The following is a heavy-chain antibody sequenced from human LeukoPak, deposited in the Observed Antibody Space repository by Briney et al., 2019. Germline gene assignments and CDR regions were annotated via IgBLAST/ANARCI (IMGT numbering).Heavy chain of an antibody. CDR2: INPNSGGT. J-gene: IGHJ4*02. CDR1: GYTFTSYY. D-gene: IGHD3-10*01. V-gene: IGHV1-2*02. Sequence: ASVKVSCKASGYTFTSYYMHWVRQAPGQGLEWMGWINPNSGGTNYAQKLQGRVTMTTDTSTSTAYMELRSLRSDDTAVYYCARDRESPHYYGSGSYCYWGQGTLVTVSS. CDR3: ARDRESPHYYGSGSYCY.